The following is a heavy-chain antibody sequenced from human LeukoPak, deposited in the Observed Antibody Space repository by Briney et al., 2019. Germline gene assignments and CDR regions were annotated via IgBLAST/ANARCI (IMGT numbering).Heavy chain of an antibody. Sequence: ASVKVSCRASGYTFTGYYMHWVRQAPGQGLEWMGWINPNSGGTNYAQKFQGRATMTRDTSISTAYMELSRLRSDDTAVYYCARDLSNYAFDIWGQGTMVTVPS. J-gene: IGHJ3*02. CDR1: GYTFTGYY. V-gene: IGHV1-2*02. CDR3: ARDLSNYAFDI. D-gene: IGHD4/OR15-4a*01. CDR2: INPNSGGT.